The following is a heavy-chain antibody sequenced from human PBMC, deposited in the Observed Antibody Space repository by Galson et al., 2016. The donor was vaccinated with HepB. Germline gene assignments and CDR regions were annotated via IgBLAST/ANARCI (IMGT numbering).Heavy chain of an antibody. CDR3: ARSLGTDRDFQH. Sequence: SVKVSCKASGGTFSSYAISWVRQAPGQGLEWMGGIIPIFGTANYAQKFQGRVTITADESTSTAYLELSSLRSEDTAVYYCARSLGTDRDFQHCGQGTLVTVSS. CDR2: IIPIFGTA. D-gene: IGHD7-27*01. V-gene: IGHV1-69*13. CDR1: GGTFSSYA. J-gene: IGHJ1*01.